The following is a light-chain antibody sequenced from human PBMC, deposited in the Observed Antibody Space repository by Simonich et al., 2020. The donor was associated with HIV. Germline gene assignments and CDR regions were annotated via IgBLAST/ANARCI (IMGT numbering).Light chain of an antibody. V-gene: IGKV3-15*01. J-gene: IGKJ2*01. Sequence: EIVMTQSPATLSVSPGERATLSCRASQSVSSNLAWYQQKPGQAPRLLIYDSSPRATGIPARFSGSGSATEFTLTISSLQSEDFVLYYCQQYNNWPYTFGQGTKLEIK. CDR2: DSS. CDR1: QSVSSN. CDR3: QQYNNWPYT.